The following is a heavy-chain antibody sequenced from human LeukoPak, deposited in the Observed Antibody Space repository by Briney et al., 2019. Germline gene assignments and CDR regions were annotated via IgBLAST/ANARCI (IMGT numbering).Heavy chain of an antibody. Sequence: SETLSLTCTVSSGSISTSNYYWGWVRQPPGKALEWIGNIFYSGSTYYSPSLKSRVTISLDTSKNQFSLKLSSVTAADTAIYYCTRAYGGKMPEAFDIWGQGTMVTVSS. V-gene: IGHV4-39*07. CDR3: TRAYGGKMPEAFDI. CDR1: SGSISTSNYY. D-gene: IGHD4-23*01. CDR2: IFYSGST. J-gene: IGHJ3*02.